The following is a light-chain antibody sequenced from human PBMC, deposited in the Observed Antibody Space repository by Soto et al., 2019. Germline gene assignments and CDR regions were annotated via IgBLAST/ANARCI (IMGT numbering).Light chain of an antibody. Sequence: QSALTQTASVSGSPGQSITISCTGTSSDIGGYNYVSWYQQQPGKAPKVIIYEVNNRPSGGSNRFSGSKSGNTASLTISGLQAEDEADYYCSSYTSRSTYVFGTGTKLTVL. V-gene: IGLV2-14*01. CDR2: EVN. CDR1: SSDIGGYNY. CDR3: SSYTSRSTYV. J-gene: IGLJ1*01.